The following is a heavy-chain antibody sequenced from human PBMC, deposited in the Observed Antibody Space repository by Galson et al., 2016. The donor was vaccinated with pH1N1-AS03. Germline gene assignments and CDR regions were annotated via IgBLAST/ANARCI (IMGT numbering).Heavy chain of an antibody. Sequence: ETLSLPCSVYGGYFSEYSWTWIRQPPGKGLEWIGDIIHSGVTNSNPSLKSRVTISVDKSKNKFSLRLMSVTAADTAVYYCARSQLWRSAIGHWGQGSLVSFSS. D-gene: IGHD2-21*02. CDR3: ARSQLWRSAIGH. V-gene: IGHV4-34*12. CDR1: GGYFSEYS. CDR2: IIHSGVT. J-gene: IGHJ4*02.